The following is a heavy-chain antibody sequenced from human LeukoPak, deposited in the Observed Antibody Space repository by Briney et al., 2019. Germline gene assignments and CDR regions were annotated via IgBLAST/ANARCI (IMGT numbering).Heavy chain of an antibody. CDR2: ISSSGSTI. V-gene: IGHV3-48*04. CDR1: GFTFSSYS. Sequence: GGSLRLSCAASGFTFSSYSMNWVRQAPGKGLEWVSYISSSGSTIYYADSVKGRFTISRDNAKNSLYLQMNSLRAEDTAVYYCAREIQTRSREYNWFDPWGQGTLVTVSS. CDR3: AREIQTRSREYNWFDP. J-gene: IGHJ5*02. D-gene: IGHD5-18*01.